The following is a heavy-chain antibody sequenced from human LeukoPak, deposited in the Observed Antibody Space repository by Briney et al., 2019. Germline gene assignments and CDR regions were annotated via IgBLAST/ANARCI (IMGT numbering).Heavy chain of an antibody. J-gene: IGHJ4*02. CDR1: GFTFDDYA. Sequence: GRSLRLSCAASGFTFDDYAMHWVRQAPGKGLEWVSGISWNSGSIGYADSVKGRFTISRDNAKNSLYLQMNSLRAEDTALYYCAKDIRRYYYDSSGYDYWGQGTLVTVSS. CDR3: AKDIRRYYYDSSGYDY. D-gene: IGHD3-22*01. CDR2: ISWNSGSI. V-gene: IGHV3-9*01.